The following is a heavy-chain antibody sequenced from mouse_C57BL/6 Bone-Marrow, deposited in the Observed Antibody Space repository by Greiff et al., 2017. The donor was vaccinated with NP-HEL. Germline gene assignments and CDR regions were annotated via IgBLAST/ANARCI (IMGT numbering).Heavy chain of an antibody. CDR3: AKALPCYDSAFDY. D-gene: IGHD2-12*01. CDR2: IDPSDSYT. V-gene: IGHV1-59*01. J-gene: IGHJ3*01. CDR1: GYTFTSYW. Sequence: VQLQQPGAELVRPGTSVKLSCKASGYTFTSYWMHWVKQRPGQGLEWIGVIDPSDSYTNYNQKFKGKATLTVDTSSNTAYMQLSRLTSEDSAVYYCAKALPCYDSAFDYWGQGTLVTVSA.